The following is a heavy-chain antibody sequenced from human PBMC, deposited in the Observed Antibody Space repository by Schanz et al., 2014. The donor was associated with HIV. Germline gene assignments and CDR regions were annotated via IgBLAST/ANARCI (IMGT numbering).Heavy chain of an antibody. CDR2: ISWNSGSI. Sequence: EVQLVESGGGLLQPGRSLRLSCAASGFIFNDFAMHWVRQAPGKGLEWVSTISWNSGSIAYADSVKGRFIISRDNTKNSLFLQMNSLRAEDTAVYYCARLRGFLWFGDHPYSFDFWGQGTLVTVSS. D-gene: IGHD3-10*01. J-gene: IGHJ4*02. CDR3: ARLRGFLWFGDHPYSFDF. CDR1: GFIFNDFA. V-gene: IGHV3-9*01.